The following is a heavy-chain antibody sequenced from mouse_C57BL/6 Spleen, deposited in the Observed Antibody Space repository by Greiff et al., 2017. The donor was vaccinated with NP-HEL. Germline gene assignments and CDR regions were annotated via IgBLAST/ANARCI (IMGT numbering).Heavy chain of an antibody. CDR3: ARHGAATVYAMDY. D-gene: IGHD1-1*01. CDR1: GYTFTSYW. Sequence: VQLQQSGAELAKPGASVKLSCTASGYTFTSYWMHWVKQRPGQGLEWLGYINPSSGYTKYNQKFKDKATLTADKSSSTAYMQLSSLTYEDSAVYYCARHGAATVYAMDYWGQGTSVTVAS. CDR2: INPSSGYT. J-gene: IGHJ4*01. V-gene: IGHV1-7*01.